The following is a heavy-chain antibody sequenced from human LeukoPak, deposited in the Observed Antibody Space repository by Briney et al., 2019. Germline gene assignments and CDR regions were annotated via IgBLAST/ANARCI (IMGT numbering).Heavy chain of an antibody. V-gene: IGHV4-39*01. CDR1: GGSISSSSYY. J-gene: IGHJ4*02. CDR2: IYDSGTI. D-gene: IGHD1-26*01. CDR3: ATDSVGDTTAFDY. Sequence: SETLSLTCTVSGGSISSSSYYWGWIRQPPGKELEWIGNIYDSGTIYYNPSLKSRVTISVDTSKNQLSLKLSSVTAADTAVYYCATDSVGDTTAFDYWGQGTLVTVSS.